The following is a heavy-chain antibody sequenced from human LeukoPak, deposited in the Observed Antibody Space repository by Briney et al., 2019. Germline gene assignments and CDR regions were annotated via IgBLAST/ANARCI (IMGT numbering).Heavy chain of an antibody. Sequence: PAQSLRLSCAVSGFTFSSGGMNWGWNGQHKGQGLVSLVNIVNNAIYYSDSVKGRFTISRDNAKNSLYLQMNSLRAEDTAVYYCARDSGEGGTFDYWGQGTLVSVSS. CDR3: ARDSGEGGTFDY. V-gene: IGHV3-48*03. J-gene: IGHJ4*02. CDR2: VNIVNNAI. D-gene: IGHD1-26*01. CDR1: GFTFSSGG.